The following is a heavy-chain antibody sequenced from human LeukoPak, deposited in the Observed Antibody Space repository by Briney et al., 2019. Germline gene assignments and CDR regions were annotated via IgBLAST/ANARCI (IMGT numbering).Heavy chain of an antibody. CDR3: ARGFVIVVVYDY. CDR1: GGSFSGYY. CDR2: IYYSGST. V-gene: IGHV4-34*01. Sequence: SETLSLTCAVYGGSFSGYYWSWIRQPPGKGLEWIGSIYYSGSTYYNPSLKSRVTISVDTSKNQFSLKLSSVTAADTAVYYCARGFVIVVVYDYWGQGTLVTVSS. J-gene: IGHJ4*02. D-gene: IGHD3-22*01.